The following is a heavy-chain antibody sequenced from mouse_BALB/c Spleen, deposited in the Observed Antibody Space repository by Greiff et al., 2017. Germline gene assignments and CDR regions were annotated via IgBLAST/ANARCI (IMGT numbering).Heavy chain of an antibody. CDR2: ISTYYGDA. V-gene: IGHV1S137*01. CDR1: GYTFTDYA. J-gene: IGHJ2*01. CDR3: SKALYDGYLDY. Sequence: QVQLMESGGGLVRPGVSVKLSCKASGYTFTDYAMPWVKQSHAKSLEWIGVISTYYGDASSNQKFKGKATMTVDKSSSPACMELARLTSEDSAIYYCSKALYDGYLDYWGQGTTVTVSS. D-gene: IGHD2-3*01.